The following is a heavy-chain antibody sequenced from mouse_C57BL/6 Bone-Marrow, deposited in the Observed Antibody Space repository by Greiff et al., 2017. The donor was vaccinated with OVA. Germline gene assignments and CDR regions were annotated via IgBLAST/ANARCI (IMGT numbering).Heavy chain of an antibody. CDR1: GFNIKDDY. CDR3: TYYGSSRRGFDY. CDR2: IDPENGDT. D-gene: IGHD1-1*01. V-gene: IGHV14-4*01. J-gene: IGHJ2*01. Sequence: VQLQQSGAELVRPGASVKLSCTASGFNIKDDYMHWVKQRPEQGLEWIGWIDPENGDTEYASKFQGKATITADTSSNTAYLQLSSLTSEDTAVYYCTYYGSSRRGFDYWGQGTTLTVSS.